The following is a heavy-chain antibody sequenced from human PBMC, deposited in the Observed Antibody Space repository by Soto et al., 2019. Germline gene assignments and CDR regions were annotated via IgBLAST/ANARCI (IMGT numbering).Heavy chain of an antibody. J-gene: IGHJ5*02. CDR3: AMFYGGDGAHSYTLDP. V-gene: IGHV3-23*01. D-gene: IGHD2-21*02. CDR1: GFTFSNYA. Sequence: EVQLLESGGGLVQPGGSLRLSFAASGFTFSNYAMSWVRQAPGKGLEWVSAISSSGGSTYYADSVKGRFTISRDNSKTTLYLQMNSLRAEDTAVYYCAMFYGGDGAHSYTLDPWGQGTLVTVSS. CDR2: ISSSGGST.